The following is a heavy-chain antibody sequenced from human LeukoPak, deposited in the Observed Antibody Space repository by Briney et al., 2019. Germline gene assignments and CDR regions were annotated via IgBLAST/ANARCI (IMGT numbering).Heavy chain of an antibody. CDR1: GFTFTNYW. J-gene: IGHJ3*02. V-gene: IGHV3-7*01. CDR3: ARAAAPYYGSGSPHFAFDI. Sequence: GGSLTLSCAASGFTFTNYWMSWVRQAPGKGLELVANIKQDRSEKYYVDSVKGRFTISRDNAKNTLYLQMNSLRAEDTAVYYCARAAAPYYGSGSPHFAFDIWGQGTMVTVSS. CDR2: IKQDRSEK. D-gene: IGHD3-10*01.